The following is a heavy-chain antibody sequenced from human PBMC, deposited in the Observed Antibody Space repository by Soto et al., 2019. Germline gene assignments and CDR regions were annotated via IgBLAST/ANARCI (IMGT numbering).Heavy chain of an antibody. V-gene: IGHV3-48*01. CDR1: EFTFSSCS. CDR3: ASSTRGSSRWYFYFDY. D-gene: IGHD6-19*01. J-gene: IGHJ4*02. CDR2: ISSSSSTI. Sequence: EVQLVESGGGLVQPGGSLRLSCAASEFTFSSCSMNWVRQAPGKGLEWVSYISSSSSTIYYADSVKGRFTISRDNAKNSLYLQMNSLRAEDTAVYYCASSTRGSSRWYFYFDYWGQGTLVTVSS.